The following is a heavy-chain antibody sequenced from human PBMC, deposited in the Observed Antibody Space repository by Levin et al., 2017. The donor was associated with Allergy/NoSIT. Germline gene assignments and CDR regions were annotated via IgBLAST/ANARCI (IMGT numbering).Heavy chain of an antibody. J-gene: IGHJ6*02. Sequence: PGGSLRLSCAASGFTFSNYAMHWVRQAPGKGLEWVAVISFDGSEEYYTDSVKGRFTISRDNSKNTLYLELNSLKAEDTGVYSCAKDRDSSWLHKYYGLDVWGQGTTVNVSS. CDR3: AKDRDSSWLHKYYGLDV. D-gene: IGHD6-13*01. CDR2: ISFDGSEE. CDR1: GFTFSNYA. V-gene: IGHV3-30*18.